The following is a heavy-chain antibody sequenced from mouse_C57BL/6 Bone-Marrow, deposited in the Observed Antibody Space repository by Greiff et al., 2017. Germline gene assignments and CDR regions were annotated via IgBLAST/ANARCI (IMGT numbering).Heavy chain of an antibody. D-gene: IGHD1-1*01. J-gene: IGHJ1*03. CDR1: GYTFTSYW. CDR3: AVHYGSSEVYWYFNV. V-gene: IGHV1-69*01. CDR2: IDPSDSYT. Sequence: VQLQQPGAELVMPGASVKLSCKASGYTFTSYWMHWVKQRPGQGLEWIGEIDPSDSYTNYNQKFKGKSTLTVDQSSSTAYMQLSSLTSEDSAVYYCAVHYGSSEVYWYFNVWGTGTTVTVSS.